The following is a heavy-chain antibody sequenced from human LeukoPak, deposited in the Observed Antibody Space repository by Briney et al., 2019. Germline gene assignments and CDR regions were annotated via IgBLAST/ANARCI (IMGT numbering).Heavy chain of an antibody. CDR1: GGSISPYY. CDR3: ARGGYYYLDV. J-gene: IGHJ6*03. V-gene: IGHV4-59*01. Sequence: SETLSLTCTMSGGSISPYYWSWIRQPPGKGLEWIAYIFHSGTTKYNPSLKSRVAISLDTPKSRFSLKLHSVTAADTAVYYCARGGYYYLDVWGGGTTVTVSS. CDR2: IFHSGTT.